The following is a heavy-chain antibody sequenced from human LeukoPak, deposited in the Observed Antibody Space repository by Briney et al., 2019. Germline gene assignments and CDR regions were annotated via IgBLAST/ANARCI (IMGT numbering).Heavy chain of an antibody. J-gene: IGHJ4*02. CDR3: ARYSSGWYFGY. CDR1: GGSISSGSYY. V-gene: IGHV4-61*02. CDR2: IYTTGST. D-gene: IGHD6-19*01. Sequence: SSETLSLTCTVSGGSISSGSYYWSWIRQPAGKGLEWIGRIYTTGSTNYNPSLKSRVTISVDTSKNQFSLKLSSVTAADTAVYYCARYSSGWYFGYWGQGILVTVSS.